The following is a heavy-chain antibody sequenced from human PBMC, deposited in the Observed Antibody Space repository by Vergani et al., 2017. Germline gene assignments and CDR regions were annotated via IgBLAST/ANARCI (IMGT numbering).Heavy chain of an antibody. CDR1: GFTFSSYS. V-gene: IGHV3-21*01. Sequence: EVQLVESGGGLVKPGGSLRLSCAASGFTFSSYSMNWVRQAPGKGLEWVSSISSSSSYIYYADSVKGRFTISRDNAKNSLYLQMNSLRAEDTAVYYCAREFAAGSSTASYYYYGMDVWSQGTTVTVSS. CDR2: ISSSSSYI. D-gene: IGHD2-2*01. CDR3: AREFAAGSSTASYYYYGMDV. J-gene: IGHJ6*02.